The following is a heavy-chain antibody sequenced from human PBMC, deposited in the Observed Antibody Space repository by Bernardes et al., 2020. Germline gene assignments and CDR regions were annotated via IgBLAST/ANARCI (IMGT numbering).Heavy chain of an antibody. CDR3: ARTQQLAFDY. CDR2: IDWDNDK. Sequence: SGSTLLKPTQPLTLTCPFSLFSLSVSGMCVGWIRQPPGKALEWLALIDWDNDKYYSTSLRTRLTISKDTSKNQVVLTMTNMDPLDTATYYCARTQQLAFDYWGQGTLVTVSS. CDR1: LFSLSVSGMC. V-gene: IGHV2-70*01. D-gene: IGHD1-1*01. J-gene: IGHJ4*02.